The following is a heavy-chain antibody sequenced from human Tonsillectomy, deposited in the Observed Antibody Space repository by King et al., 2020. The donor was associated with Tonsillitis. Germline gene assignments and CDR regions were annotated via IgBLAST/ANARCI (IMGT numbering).Heavy chain of an antibody. CDR2: ISFDGSNK. CDR3: AIPYYYDTSYYSTLYYYNAMDV. Sequence: VQLVESGGGVVQPGRSLRLSCAASGFTFSSYAMYWVRQAPGKGLEWVAVISFDGSNKYYADSVKGRFTISRDNSKNTLYLQMNSLRAQDTAMYYCAIPYYYDTSYYSTLYYYNAMDVWGQGTTVTVSS. CDR1: GFTFSSYA. V-gene: IGHV3-30*04. J-gene: IGHJ6*02. D-gene: IGHD3-22*01.